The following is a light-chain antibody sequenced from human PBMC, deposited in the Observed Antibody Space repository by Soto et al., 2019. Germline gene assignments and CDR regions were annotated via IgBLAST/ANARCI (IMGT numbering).Light chain of an antibody. J-gene: IGKJ3*01. V-gene: IGKV1-33*01. CDR1: QDISNY. CDR3: QQYDTVPFT. Sequence: DIQMTQSPSSLSASVGDRVTITCQASQDISNYLNWLQQKPGKAPKLLIYGASNLQTGVPSRFTGSGSGTDFTVTITSLQPDDIATYYCQQYDTVPFTFGPGTRVDIK. CDR2: GAS.